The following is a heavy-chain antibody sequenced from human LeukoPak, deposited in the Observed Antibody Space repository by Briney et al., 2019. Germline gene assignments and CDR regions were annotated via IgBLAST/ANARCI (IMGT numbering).Heavy chain of an antibody. CDR3: VKDQGSYGEGYFDY. Sequence: GGPLRLSCSASGFTFSIYAMHWVRQAPGTGLEYVSGFSSDGDSPLHADSVKGRFTISRKNSKNTLYLQMSSLRADDTAMFYCVKDQGSYGEGYFDYWGQGTLVTVSS. D-gene: IGHD4-17*01. CDR2: FSSDGDSP. CDR1: GFTFSIYA. J-gene: IGHJ4*02. V-gene: IGHV3-64D*06.